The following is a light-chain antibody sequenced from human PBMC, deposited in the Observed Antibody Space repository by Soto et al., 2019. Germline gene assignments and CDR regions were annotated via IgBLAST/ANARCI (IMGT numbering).Light chain of an antibody. CDR2: DAS. J-gene: IGKJ4*01. V-gene: IGKV3-15*01. CDR1: QSVSNL. CDR3: QQYQNWPLT. Sequence: EIVMTQSPATLSLSPGERATLSCRASQSVSNLLAWYQRKPGQAPRLLIYDASNRATGIPARFSGSGSGTECTLTISRLPAEYCVVYYRQQYQNWPLTFGGGTKVEIK.